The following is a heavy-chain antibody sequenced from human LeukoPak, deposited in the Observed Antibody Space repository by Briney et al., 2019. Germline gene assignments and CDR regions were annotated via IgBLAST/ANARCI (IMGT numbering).Heavy chain of an antibody. CDR3: ARVQLSFDY. J-gene: IGHJ4*02. CDR2: INRDGSST. CDR1: GVIFSNYW. D-gene: IGHD2-2*01. Sequence: GGSLRLSCAASGVIFSNYWMHWVRQAPGKGLVWVSRINRDGSSTSYADSVKGRFTISRDKSKNTLYLQMNSLRTEDTAVYYCARVQLSFDYWGQGTLVTVSS. V-gene: IGHV3-74*01.